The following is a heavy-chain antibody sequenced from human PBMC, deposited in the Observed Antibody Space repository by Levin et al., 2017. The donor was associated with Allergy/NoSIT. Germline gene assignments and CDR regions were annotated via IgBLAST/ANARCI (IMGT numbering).Heavy chain of an antibody. CDR2: ISGSGGST. CDR1: GFTFSSYA. Sequence: GESLKISCAASGFTFSSYAMSWVRQAPGKGLEWVSAISGSGGSTYYADSVKGRFTISRDNSKNTLYLQMNSLRAEDTAVYYCAKDPGVRPVDWFDPWGQGTLVTVSS. J-gene: IGHJ5*02. V-gene: IGHV3-23*01. D-gene: IGHD4-23*01. CDR3: AKDPGVRPVDWFDP.